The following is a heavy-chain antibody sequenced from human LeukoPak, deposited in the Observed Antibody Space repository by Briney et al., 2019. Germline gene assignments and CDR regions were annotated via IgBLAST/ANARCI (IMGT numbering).Heavy chain of an antibody. D-gene: IGHD1-26*01. CDR2: IIPIFGTT. V-gene: IGHV1-69*06. Sequence: GASVKVSCKASGGTFNNIVISWVRQAPGQGLELMGGIIPIFGTTHYAQKFQGRVTISGDKSTSTAYMELSSLRSEDTAVYYCARIVGATGGESWGQGTMVTVSS. J-gene: IGHJ3*01. CDR3: ARIVGATGGES. CDR1: GGTFNNIV.